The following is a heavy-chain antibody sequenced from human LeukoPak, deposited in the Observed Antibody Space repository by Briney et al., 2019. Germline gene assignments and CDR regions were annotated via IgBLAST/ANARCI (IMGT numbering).Heavy chain of an antibody. J-gene: IGHJ4*02. CDR3: ASILPVGDYFDY. D-gene: IGHD2-2*01. Sequence: PSETLSLTCTVSGGSISSGGYYWSWIRQHPGKGLEWIGYIYYSGSTYYNPPLKSRVTISVDTSKNQFSLKLSSVTAVDTAVYYCASILPVGDYFDYWGQGTLVTVSS. V-gene: IGHV4-31*03. CDR2: IYYSGST. CDR1: GGSISSGGYY.